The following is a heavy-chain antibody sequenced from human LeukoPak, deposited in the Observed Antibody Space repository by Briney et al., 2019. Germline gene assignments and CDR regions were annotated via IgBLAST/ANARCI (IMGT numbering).Heavy chain of an antibody. Sequence: GGSLRLSCAASGFTFSDYYMSWIRQAPGKGLEWVSYISSSGITIYYADSVKGRFTISRDNAKNSLYLQMNSLRAGDTAVYYCARFGITGTTIAFDYWGQGTLVTVSS. V-gene: IGHV3-11*01. D-gene: IGHD1-20*01. CDR3: ARFGITGTTIAFDY. CDR2: ISSSGITI. J-gene: IGHJ4*02. CDR1: GFTFSDYY.